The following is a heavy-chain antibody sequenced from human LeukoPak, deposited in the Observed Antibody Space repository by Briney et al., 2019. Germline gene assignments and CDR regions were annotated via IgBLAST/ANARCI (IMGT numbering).Heavy chain of an antibody. CDR1: GGSFSGYY. Sequence: SETLSLTCAVYGGSFSGYYWSWIRQPPGKGLEWIGEINHSGSTNYNPSLKSRVTISVDTSKNQFSLKLSSVTAADTAVYYCARGGLGTRPNCTNGVCPYYYYYMDVWGKGTTVTVSS. J-gene: IGHJ6*03. V-gene: IGHV4-34*01. CDR3: ARGGLGTRPNCTNGVCPYYYYYMDV. D-gene: IGHD2-8*01. CDR2: INHSGST.